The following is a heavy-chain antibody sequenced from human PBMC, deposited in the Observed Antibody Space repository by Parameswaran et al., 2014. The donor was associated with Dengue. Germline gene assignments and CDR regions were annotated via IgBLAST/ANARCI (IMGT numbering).Heavy chain of an antibody. Sequence: RWIRQPQEGLEWIGEINHSGSTNYNPSLKSRVTISVDTSKNQFSLKLSSVTAADTAVYYCARGEGNYWGQGTLVTVSS. J-gene: IGHJ4*02. V-gene: IGHV4-34*01. CDR2: INHSGST. CDR3: ARGEGNY.